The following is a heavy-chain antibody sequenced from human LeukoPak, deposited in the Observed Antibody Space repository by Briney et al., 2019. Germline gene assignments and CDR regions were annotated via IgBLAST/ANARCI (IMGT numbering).Heavy chain of an antibody. J-gene: IGHJ4*02. CDR3: ARDVAWGAFDY. Sequence: GGSLRLSCAASGFTLRNYDINWVRQAPGKGLEWVSVIRGSSGGTYYADSVKGRFTISRDDSKNTLSLQMNSLRVEDTAVYYCARDVAWGAFDYWGQGTLVTVSS. CDR2: IRGSSGGT. CDR1: GFTLRNYD. D-gene: IGHD7-27*01. V-gene: IGHV3-23*01.